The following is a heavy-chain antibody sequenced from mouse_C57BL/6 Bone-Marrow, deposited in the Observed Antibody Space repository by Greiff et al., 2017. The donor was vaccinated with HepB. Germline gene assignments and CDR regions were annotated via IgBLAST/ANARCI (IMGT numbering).Heavy chain of an antibody. J-gene: IGHJ4*01. CDR3: AGLATVVAYNAMDY. Sequence: VQLQESGAELVKPGASVKMSCKASGYTFTTYPIEWMKQNHGKSLEWIGNLYPYNDDTKYNEKFKGKATLTVEKSSSTVYLELSRLTSDDSAVYYCAGLATVVAYNAMDYWGQGTSVTVTS. D-gene: IGHD1-1*01. CDR1: GYTFTTYP. V-gene: IGHV1-47*01. CDR2: LYPYNDDT.